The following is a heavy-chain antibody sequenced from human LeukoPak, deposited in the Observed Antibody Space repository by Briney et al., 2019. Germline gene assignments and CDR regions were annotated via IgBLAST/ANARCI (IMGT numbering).Heavy chain of an antibody. J-gene: IGHJ5*02. D-gene: IGHD3-9*01. V-gene: IGHV4-61*02. Sequence: TSETLSLTCTVSGGSISSSSYYWSWIRQPAGKGLEWIGRIYISGSGSTNYNPSLKSRVTMSVDTSKNQFSLKLSSVTAADTAVYYCARVHLRYFDWLFHPKYWFDPWGQGTLVTVSS. CDR1: GGSISSSSYY. CDR3: ARVHLRYFDWLFHPKYWFDP. CDR2: IYISGSGST.